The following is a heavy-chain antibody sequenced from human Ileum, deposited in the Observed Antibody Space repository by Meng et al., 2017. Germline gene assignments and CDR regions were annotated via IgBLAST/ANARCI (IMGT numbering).Heavy chain of an antibody. D-gene: IGHD2-15*01. CDR2: TYYRSKWYT. V-gene: IGHV6-1*01. CDR3: VRLVGNSWLDY. CDR1: GDSVSSHTTT. J-gene: IGHJ4*02. Sequence: SETLSLTCAISGDSVSSHTTTWNWIRQSPSRGLEWLGRTYYRSKWYTDYAVSVQSRITTNPDTPKNHLALQLNSVTPEDTAVYYCVRLVGNSWLDYWGQGTLVTVSS.